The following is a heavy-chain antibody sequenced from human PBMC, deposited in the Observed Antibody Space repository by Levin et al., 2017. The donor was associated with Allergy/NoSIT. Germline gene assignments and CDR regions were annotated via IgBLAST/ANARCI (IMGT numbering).Heavy chain of an antibody. D-gene: IGHD5-12*01. J-gene: IGHJ2*01. CDR2: IIPIFGTA. CDR1: GGTFSSYA. V-gene: IGHV1-69*13. CDR3: ARVSGYDSPFSFDL. Sequence: PAASVKVSCKASGGTFSSYAISWVRQAPGQGLEWMGGIIPIFGTANYAQKFQGRVTITADESTSTAYMELSSLRSEDTAVYYCARVSGYDSPFSFDLWGRGTLVTVSS.